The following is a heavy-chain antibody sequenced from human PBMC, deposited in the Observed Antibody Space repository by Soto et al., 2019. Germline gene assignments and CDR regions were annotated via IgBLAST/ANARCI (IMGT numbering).Heavy chain of an antibody. D-gene: IGHD5-12*01. CDR2: IDYSGSA. CDR1: GASINSGNYN. J-gene: IGHJ5*02. V-gene: IGHV4-31*03. Sequence: VQLQESGPGLVKPSQTLSLICTVSGASINSGNYNWTWIRQHTGRGLEWIGCIDYSGSAYYNPSLKRRVAISVDTSKDQFSLNLTSVTAADTAVYYCARGIVASIFGGFDPWGQGTLVTVSS. CDR3: ARGIVASIFGGFDP.